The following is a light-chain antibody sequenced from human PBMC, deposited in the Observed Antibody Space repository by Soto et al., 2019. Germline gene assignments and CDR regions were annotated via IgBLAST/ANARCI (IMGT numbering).Light chain of an antibody. CDR2: DAS. CDR1: QGINDC. CDR3: QHGITFPLT. Sequence: DIQMTQSPSSVSASVGDRVTISCRASQGINDCLAWYQQKPGKAPKLLIYDASYLQSGVPSRCSGSGSGTDFTLTISSLQPEDCATYFCQHGITFPLTFGGGTKVEIK. V-gene: IGKV1-12*01. J-gene: IGKJ4*01.